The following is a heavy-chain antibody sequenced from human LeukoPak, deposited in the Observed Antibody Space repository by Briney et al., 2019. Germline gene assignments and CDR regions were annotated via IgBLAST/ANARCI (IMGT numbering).Heavy chain of an antibody. Sequence: PGGSLRLSCAASGFTFSNAWMSWVRQAPGKGLEWVSGIVGSGGSTYYADSVKGRFTISRDNSKNTLYLQMNSLRAEDTAVYYCAKDRLTGTMRSPFDDWGQGTLVTVSS. D-gene: IGHD1-7*01. CDR3: AKDRLTGTMRSPFDD. J-gene: IGHJ4*02. V-gene: IGHV3-23*01. CDR2: IVGSGGST. CDR1: GFTFSNAW.